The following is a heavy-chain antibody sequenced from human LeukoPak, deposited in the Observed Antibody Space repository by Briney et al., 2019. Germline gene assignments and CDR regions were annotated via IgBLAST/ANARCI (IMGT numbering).Heavy chain of an antibody. CDR3: ARACQPYESSSRRDDAFDV. V-gene: IGHV3-33*01. CDR2: IWYDESNE. J-gene: IGHJ3*01. Sequence: GGSLRLSCAASGFIFSNYGMHWVRQAPGKGLEWVAFIWYDESNEYYVDSVKGRFTISRDNSKNTLYLQTNSLRAEDTAVYYCARACQPYESSSRRDDAFDVWGQGTMVTVSS. CDR1: GFIFSNYG. D-gene: IGHD3-22*01.